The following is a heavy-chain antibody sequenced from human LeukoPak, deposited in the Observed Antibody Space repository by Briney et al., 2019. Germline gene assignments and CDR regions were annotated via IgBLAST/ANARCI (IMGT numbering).Heavy chain of an antibody. CDR1: GFTFDEYA. CDR3: ARVYFPLAYYYFMDV. J-gene: IGHJ6*03. Sequence: GGSLRLSCAASGFTFDEYAMSWVRRAPGKGLEWISGINWNGGSIAYGDSVKGRFTISRDNAKNSLYLQVNSLRVEDTALYYCARVYFPLAYYYFMDVWGKGTTVTVSS. V-gene: IGHV3-20*04. D-gene: IGHD2/OR15-2a*01. CDR2: INWNGGSI.